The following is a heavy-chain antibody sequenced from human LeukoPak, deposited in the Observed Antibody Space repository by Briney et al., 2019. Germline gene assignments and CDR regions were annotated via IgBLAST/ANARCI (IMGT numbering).Heavy chain of an antibody. CDR2: ISSDGSIS. D-gene: IGHD3-22*01. Sequence: GRALRLSCAASGFMFSNYGMHWVRQARGKGLDWVAGISSDGSISLYAGSVKGRFTISRDNYKNTLYLQMNSLRAEDTALYHCAKDRAYDGSGWGQGTLVTVSS. CDR3: AKDRAYDGSG. CDR1: GFMFSNYG. V-gene: IGHV3-30*18. J-gene: IGHJ4*02.